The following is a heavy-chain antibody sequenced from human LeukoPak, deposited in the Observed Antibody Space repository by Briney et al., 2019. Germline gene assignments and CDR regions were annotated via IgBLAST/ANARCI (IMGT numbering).Heavy chain of an antibody. CDR3: ARDLSGYCSSTSCYNTFDY. J-gene: IGHJ4*02. CDR2: INAGNGNT. CDR1: RYTFTSYA. Sequence: GASVKVSCKASRYTFTSYAMHWVRQAPGQRLEWMGWINAGNGNTKYSQKFQGRVTITRDTSASTAYMELSSLRSEDTAVYYCARDLSGYCSSTSCYNTFDYWGQGTLVTVSS. V-gene: IGHV1-3*01. D-gene: IGHD2-2*02.